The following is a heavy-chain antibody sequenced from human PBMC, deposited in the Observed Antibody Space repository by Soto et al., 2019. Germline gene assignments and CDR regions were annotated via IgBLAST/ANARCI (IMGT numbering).Heavy chain of an antibody. D-gene: IGHD6-19*01. CDR1: GFTFSSYA. V-gene: IGHV3-23*01. Sequence: PGGSLRLSCAASGFTFSSYAMSWVRQAPGKGLEWVSAISGSGDATYYADSVKGRFSIFRDNSKNTLFLQMNSLKADDTAVYYCARYFRGSGRYFFDHWGQGTLVTVSS. CDR2: ISGSGDAT. CDR3: ARYFRGSGRYFFDH. J-gene: IGHJ4*02.